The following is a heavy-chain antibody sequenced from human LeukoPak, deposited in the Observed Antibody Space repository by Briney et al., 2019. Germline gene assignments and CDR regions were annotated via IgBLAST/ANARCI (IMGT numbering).Heavy chain of an antibody. Sequence: PSETLSLTCTVSGGSISSYYWSRIRQPPGKGLEWIGYIYYSGSTNYNPSLKSRVTISVDTSKNQFSLKLSSVTAADTAVYYCARADKKYYDFWSGYSDSGYYFDYWGQGTLVAVSS. D-gene: IGHD3-3*01. CDR2: IYYSGST. CDR3: ARADKKYYDFWSGYSDSGYYFDY. V-gene: IGHV4-59*01. CDR1: GGSISSYY. J-gene: IGHJ4*02.